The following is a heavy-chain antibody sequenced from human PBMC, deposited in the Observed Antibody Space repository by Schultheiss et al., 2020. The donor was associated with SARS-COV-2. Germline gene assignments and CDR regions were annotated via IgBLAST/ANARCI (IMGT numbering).Heavy chain of an antibody. CDR1: GGSISSYYW. V-gene: IGHV2-70*01. Sequence: QTLSLTCTVSGGSISSYYWSWIRQPPGKALEWLALIDWDDDKYYSTSLKTRLTISRDTSKNQVVLTMTNMDPVDTATYYCARYNTGIDYWGQGTLVTVSS. CDR2: IDWDDDK. CDR3: ARYNTGIDY. D-gene: IGHD1-14*01. J-gene: IGHJ4*02.